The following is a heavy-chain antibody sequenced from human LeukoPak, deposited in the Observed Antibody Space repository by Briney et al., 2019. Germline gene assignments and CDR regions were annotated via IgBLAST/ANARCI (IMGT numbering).Heavy chain of an antibody. CDR3: ARNSLGYCSGANCYSPWYFDL. Sequence: GGSLRLSCAASGFTFRNYAMSWVRQAPGKGLEWVSGISAGGTNTYYADSLKGRFTISRDNSKNTLYVQMNSLRAEDTAMYYCARNSLGYCSGANCYSPWYFDLWGRGNLVTVSS. D-gene: IGHD2-15*01. CDR1: GFTFRNYA. V-gene: IGHV3-23*01. J-gene: IGHJ2*01. CDR2: ISAGGTNT.